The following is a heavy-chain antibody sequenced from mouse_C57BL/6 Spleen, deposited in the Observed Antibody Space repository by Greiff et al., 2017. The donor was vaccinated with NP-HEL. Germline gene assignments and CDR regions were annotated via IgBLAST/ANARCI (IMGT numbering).Heavy chain of an antibody. CDR2: INPNNGGT. V-gene: IGHV1-18*01. CDR1: GYTFTDYN. Sequence: EVQLQQSGPELVKPGASVKIPCKASGYTFTDYNMDWVKQSHGKSLEWIGDINPNNGGTIYNQKFKGKATLTVDKSSSTAYMELRSLTSEDTAVYYCARPRSPSYAMDYWGQGTSVTVSS. J-gene: IGHJ4*01. CDR3: ARPRSPSYAMDY.